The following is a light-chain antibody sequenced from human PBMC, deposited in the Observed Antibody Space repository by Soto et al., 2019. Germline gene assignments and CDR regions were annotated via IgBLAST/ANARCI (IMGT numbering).Light chain of an antibody. CDR1: SSDVGGYNY. J-gene: IGLJ2*01. Sequence: QSVLTQPASVSGSPGQSITISCTGTSSDVGGYNYVSWYQQHPGKAPKLMIYEVSNQPSGVSNRFSGSKSGNTASLTISGLQAEDEADYYCSSYTSSSLVVFGGGTKLTVL. CDR2: EVS. V-gene: IGLV2-14*01. CDR3: SSYTSSSLVV.